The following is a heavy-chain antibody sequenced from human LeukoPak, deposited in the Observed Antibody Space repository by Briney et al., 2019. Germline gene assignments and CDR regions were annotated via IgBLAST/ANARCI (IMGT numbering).Heavy chain of an antibody. Sequence: ASVKVSCXASGYTFTGYYMHWVRQALGQGLEWMAWINPNSGGTNYAQKFQGRVTMTRDTSISTAYMELSRLRSDDTAVYYCARDSAIVGALFDYWGQGTLVTVSS. CDR2: INPNSGGT. V-gene: IGHV1-2*02. D-gene: IGHD1-26*01. J-gene: IGHJ4*02. CDR3: ARDSAIVGALFDY. CDR1: GYTFTGYY.